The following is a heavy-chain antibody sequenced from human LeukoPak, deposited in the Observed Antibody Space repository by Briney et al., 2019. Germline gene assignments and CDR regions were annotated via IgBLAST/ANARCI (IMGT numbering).Heavy chain of an antibody. CDR3: ARHVGEITIFD. V-gene: IGHV4-39*01. CDR1: GGSISSSSYY. Sequence: SETLSLTCTVSGGSISSSSYYWGWIRQPPGKGLEWIGSIYYSGSTYYNPSLKSRVTISVDTSKNQFSLKLSSVTAADMAVYYCARHVGEITIFDWGQGTLVTVSS. J-gene: IGHJ4*02. D-gene: IGHD3-3*01. CDR2: IYYSGST.